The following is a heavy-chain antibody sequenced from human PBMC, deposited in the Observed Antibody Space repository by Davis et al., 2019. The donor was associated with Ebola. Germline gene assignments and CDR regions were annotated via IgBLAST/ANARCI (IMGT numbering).Heavy chain of an antibody. V-gene: IGHV4-34*01. CDR1: GGSSSGYY. CDR2: INHSGST. Sequence: SETLSLTCAVHGGSSSGYYWRWIRQPPGKGLEWIGEINHSGSTNYNPSLKSRVTISVDTSKNQFSLKLRSVTAADTAVFYCARGVGAGPLFDYWGQGALVTVSS. J-gene: IGHJ4*02. D-gene: IGHD3-16*01. CDR3: ARGVGAGPLFDY.